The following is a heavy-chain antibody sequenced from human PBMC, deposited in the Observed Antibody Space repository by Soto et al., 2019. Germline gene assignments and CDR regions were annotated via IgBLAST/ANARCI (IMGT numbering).Heavy chain of an antibody. Sequence: KSSETLSLTCTVSGGSISSGGYYWSWIRQHPGKGLEWIGYIYYSGSTYYNPSLKSRVAISVDTSKNQFSLKLSSVTAADTAVFYCARDTLAARAFDIWGQGTMVTVS. V-gene: IGHV4-31*03. CDR2: IYYSGST. CDR1: GGSISSGGYY. J-gene: IGHJ3*02. CDR3: ARDTLAARAFDI. D-gene: IGHD6-13*01.